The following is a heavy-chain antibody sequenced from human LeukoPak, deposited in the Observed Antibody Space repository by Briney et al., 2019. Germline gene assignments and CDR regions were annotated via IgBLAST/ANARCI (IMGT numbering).Heavy chain of an antibody. Sequence: ASVKVSCKAAGYTFTGYYIHWVRQAPGQRFEWMGWINPNSGDTNYAQKFQGRVAMTRDTSISTAYMELSRLTSDDTAVYSCAGAATPYRLNFFDYWGQGALVTVSS. J-gene: IGHJ4*02. V-gene: IGHV1-2*02. CDR1: GYTFTGYY. CDR3: AGAATPYRLNFFDY. CDR2: INPNSGDT. D-gene: IGHD4-4*01.